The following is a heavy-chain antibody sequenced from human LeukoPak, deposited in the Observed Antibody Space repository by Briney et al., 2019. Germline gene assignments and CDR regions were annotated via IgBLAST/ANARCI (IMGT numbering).Heavy chain of an antibody. CDR2: FDPEDGET. V-gene: IGHV1-24*01. CDR1: GYTFTSYG. CDR3: ATGSACSSTSCLSD. Sequence: ASVKVSCKASGYTFTSYGISWVRQAPGQGLEWMGGFDPEDGETIYAQKFQGRVTMTEDTSTDTAYMELSSLRSEDTAVYYCATGSACSSTSCLSDWGQGTLVTVSS. D-gene: IGHD2-2*01. J-gene: IGHJ4*02.